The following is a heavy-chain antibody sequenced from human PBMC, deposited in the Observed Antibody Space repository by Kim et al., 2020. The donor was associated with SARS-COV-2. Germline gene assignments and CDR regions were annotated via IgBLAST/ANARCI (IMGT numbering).Heavy chain of an antibody. Sequence: TNDHPPLKVRVDIQVDTSKNPFSLKLSSGTAADTAVYYCARDRGSGFEFDDWGQGTLVTVSS. V-gene: IGHV4-59*01. CDR2: T. D-gene: IGHD6-19*01. J-gene: IGHJ4*02. CDR3: ARDRGSGFEFDD.